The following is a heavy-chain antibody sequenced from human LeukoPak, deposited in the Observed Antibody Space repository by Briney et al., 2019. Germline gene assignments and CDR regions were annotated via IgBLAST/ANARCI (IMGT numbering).Heavy chain of an antibody. CDR3: ARAQTREYYEFWSGYYPDY. Sequence: GGSLRLSCAASGFTFSDYYMSWIRQAPGKGLEWVSYISSSGSTIYYADSVKGRFTISRDNAKNSLYLQMNSLRAEDTAVYYCARAQTREYYEFWSGYYPDYWGQGTLVTVSS. CDR2: ISSSGSTI. D-gene: IGHD3-3*01. J-gene: IGHJ4*02. V-gene: IGHV3-11*04. CDR1: GFTFSDYY.